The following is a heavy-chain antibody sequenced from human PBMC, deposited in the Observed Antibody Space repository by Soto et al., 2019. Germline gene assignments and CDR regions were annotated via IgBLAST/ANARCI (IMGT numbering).Heavy chain of an antibody. CDR3: ARVREPHLDHYGLDV. Sequence: QVQLVQSGAEVKNPGSSVKVSCKTSGFTFNVYGIHWVRQAPGQGLEWMGGLIPIYDEPYYAQRFQGRVTISADKSTTTVHLALSSPRSADTAVYFCARVREPHLDHYGLDVWGKGTTVTVSA. D-gene: IGHD1-26*01. J-gene: IGHJ6*04. CDR1: GFTFNVYG. CDR2: LIPIYDEP. V-gene: IGHV1-69*06.